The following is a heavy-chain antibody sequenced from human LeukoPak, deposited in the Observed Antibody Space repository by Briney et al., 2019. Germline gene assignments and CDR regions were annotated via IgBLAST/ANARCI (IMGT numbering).Heavy chain of an antibody. CDR1: GFTFSSYS. Sequence: GGSLRLSCAASGFTFSSYSMNWVRQAPGKGLEWVSSISSSSSYIYYADSVKGRFTISRDDAKNSLYLQMNSLRAEDMALYYCAKGISSGYPDAFDIWGQGTMVTVSS. CDR2: ISSSSSYI. D-gene: IGHD3-22*01. V-gene: IGHV3-21*04. CDR3: AKGISSGYPDAFDI. J-gene: IGHJ3*02.